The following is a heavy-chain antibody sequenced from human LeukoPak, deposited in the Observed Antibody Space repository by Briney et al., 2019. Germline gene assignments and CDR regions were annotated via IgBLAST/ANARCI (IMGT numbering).Heavy chain of an antibody. D-gene: IGHD2-2*01. CDR3: TRAPGYLCSITSCYESLSFDY. Sequence: ASVKVSCKASGYTFTSYYMHWVRQAPGQGLEWMGIINPSGGSTSYAQKFQGRVTMTRDTSTSTVYMELSSLRSEDTAVYYCTRAPGYLCSITSCYESLSFDYWGQGTLVTVSS. CDR2: INPSGGST. V-gene: IGHV1-46*01. J-gene: IGHJ4*02. CDR1: GYTFTSYY.